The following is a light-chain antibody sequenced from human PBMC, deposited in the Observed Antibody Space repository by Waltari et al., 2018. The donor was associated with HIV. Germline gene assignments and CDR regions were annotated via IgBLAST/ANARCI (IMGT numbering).Light chain of an antibody. V-gene: IGLV1-51*01. CDR3: GSWDSSLSVWV. CDR1: SSNIANTY. J-gene: IGLJ3*02. Sequence: QSVLTQPPSVSAAPGQKVTISCSGSSSNIANTYVSWYQQIPGTAPKLLIFDNNKRPSEMPDRFAGSKSGTSATLGITGLQTGDEADYYCGSWDSSLSVWVFGGGTKLTVL. CDR2: DNN.